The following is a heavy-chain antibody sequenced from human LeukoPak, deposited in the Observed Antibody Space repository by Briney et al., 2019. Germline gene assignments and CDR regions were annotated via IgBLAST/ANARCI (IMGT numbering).Heavy chain of an antibody. J-gene: IGHJ6*02. CDR2: ISAYNGNT. CDR3: ARAFSHRPLDSSGYNGMDV. CDR1: GYTFTGYG. V-gene: IGHV1-18*01. Sequence: ASVKVSCKASGYTFTGYGISWVRQAPGQGLEWMGWISAYNGNTNYAQKLQGRVTMTTDTSTSTAYMELRSLRSDDTAVYYCARAFSHRPLDSSGYNGMDVWGQGTTVTVSS. D-gene: IGHD3-22*01.